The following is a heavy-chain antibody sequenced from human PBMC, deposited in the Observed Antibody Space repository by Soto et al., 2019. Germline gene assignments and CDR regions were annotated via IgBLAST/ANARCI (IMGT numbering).Heavy chain of an antibody. D-gene: IGHD5-18*01. Sequence: QVQLVESGGGVVQPGRSLRLSCAASGFTFSSYGMHWVRQAPGKGLEWVAVIWLDGSNKYYADSVKGRFTISRDNSKNPLFPQMNSLRAEDTVVYYCARGLWSFDYWGQGNLVTVSS. CDR1: GFTFSSYG. J-gene: IGHJ4*02. CDR3: ARGLWSFDY. CDR2: IWLDGSNK. V-gene: IGHV3-33*01.